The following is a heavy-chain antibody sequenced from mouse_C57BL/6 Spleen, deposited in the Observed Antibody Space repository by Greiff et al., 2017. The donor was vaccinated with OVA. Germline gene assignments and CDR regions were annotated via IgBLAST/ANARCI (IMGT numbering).Heavy chain of an antibody. V-gene: IGHV1-26*01. CDR2: INPNNGGT. CDR1: GYTFTDYY. D-gene: IGHD3-1*01. Sequence: EVQLQQSGPELVKPGASVKISCKASGYTFTDYYMNWVKQSHGKSLEWIGDINPNNGGTSYNQKFKGKATLTVDKSSSTAYMELRSLTSEDSAVYYCAREARGYFDVWGTGTTVTVSS. J-gene: IGHJ1*03. CDR3: AREARGYFDV.